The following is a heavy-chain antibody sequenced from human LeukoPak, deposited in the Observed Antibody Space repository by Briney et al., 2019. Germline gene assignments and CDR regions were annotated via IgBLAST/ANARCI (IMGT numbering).Heavy chain of an antibody. CDR3: ASGAYSFYYMDV. V-gene: IGHV3-7*03. Sequence: GGSLRLSCAASGFTFSSYWMSWVRQAPGKGLEWVANIKQDGSEKYYVDSVKGRFTISRDNAKNSLYLQMNSLRAGDTAVYYCASGAYSFYYMDVWGKGTTVTISS. D-gene: IGHD5-18*01. J-gene: IGHJ6*03. CDR1: GFTFSSYW. CDR2: IKQDGSEK.